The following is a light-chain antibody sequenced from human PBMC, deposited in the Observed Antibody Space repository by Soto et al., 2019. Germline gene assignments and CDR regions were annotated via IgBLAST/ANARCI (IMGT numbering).Light chain of an antibody. V-gene: IGLV2-14*01. Sequence: QSALTQPASVSGSPGQSITISCTGSSSDVGGYNFVSWYQQHPGKAPKLMIYDVSNRPSGVSNRFSGSKSGNTASLTISGLQAEDEADYYCNSYTSSSTLIFGRGTKLTVL. J-gene: IGLJ2*01. CDR1: SSDVGGYNF. CDR3: NSYTSSSTLI. CDR2: DVS.